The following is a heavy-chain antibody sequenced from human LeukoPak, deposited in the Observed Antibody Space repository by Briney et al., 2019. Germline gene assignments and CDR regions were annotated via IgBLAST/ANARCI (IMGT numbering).Heavy chain of an antibody. D-gene: IGHD2-21*02. CDR3: AKDLQRKVTAYDAFDT. J-gene: IGHJ3*02. CDR2: ISGSGGST. V-gene: IGHV3-23*01. CDR1: GFTFSSYA. Sequence: GGSLRLSCAASGFTFSSYAMSWVRQAPGKGLEWVSAISGSGGSTYYADSVKGRFTISRDNSKNTLYLQMNSLRAEDTAVYYCAKDLQRKVTAYDAFDTWGQGTMVTVSS.